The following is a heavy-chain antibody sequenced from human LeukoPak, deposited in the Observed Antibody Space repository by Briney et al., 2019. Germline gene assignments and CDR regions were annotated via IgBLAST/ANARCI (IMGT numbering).Heavy chain of an antibody. Sequence: SLRLSCAASGFTFSSYAMHWVRQAPGKGLEGVAVISYDGSNKYYADSVKGRFTISRDNSKNTLYLQMNSLRAEDTAVYYCARAGSRWYFDLWGRGTLVTVSS. V-gene: IGHV3-30-3*01. J-gene: IGHJ2*01. CDR1: GFTFSSYA. D-gene: IGHD1-1*01. CDR3: ARAGSRWYFDL. CDR2: ISYDGSNK.